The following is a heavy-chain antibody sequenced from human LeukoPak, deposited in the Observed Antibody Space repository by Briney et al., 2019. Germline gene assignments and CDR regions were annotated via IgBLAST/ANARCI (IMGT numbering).Heavy chain of an antibody. CDR2: IWYDGSNK. CDR1: GFPFSSYG. D-gene: IGHD3-3*01. J-gene: IGHJ4*02. Sequence: GGSLRLSCAASGFPFSSYGMHWVRQAPGKGLEWVAVIWYDGSNKYYADCVKGRFTISRDNSKNTLYLQMNSLRAEDTAVYYCARERSITIFGVVSRKYYFDYWGQGTLVTVSS. CDR3: ARERSITIFGVVSRKYYFDY. V-gene: IGHV3-33*01.